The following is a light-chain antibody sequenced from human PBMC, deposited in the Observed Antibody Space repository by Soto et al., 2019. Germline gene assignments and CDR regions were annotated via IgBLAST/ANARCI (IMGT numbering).Light chain of an antibody. CDR1: QSVSSTY. CDR3: QQYGSSPRT. V-gene: IGKV3-20*01. Sequence: EIVLTQSPGTLSLSPGERATLSCAASQSVSSTYLAWYQQKPGQAPRLLIYGASNRATGIPDRFSGSGSGTDFTLTISRLEAEDFAVYYCQQYGSSPRTFGQGTKLEIK. CDR2: GAS. J-gene: IGKJ2*01.